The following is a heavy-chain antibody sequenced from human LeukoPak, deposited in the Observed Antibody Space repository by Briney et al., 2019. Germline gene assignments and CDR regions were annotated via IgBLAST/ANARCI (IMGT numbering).Heavy chain of an antibody. CDR3: ARGGHYYGSGSYRKNWFDP. CDR2: INHSGST. D-gene: IGHD3-10*01. CDR1: GGSFSGYY. V-gene: IGHV4-34*01. Sequence: PSETLTLTCAAYGGSFSGYYWSWIRQPPGKGLEWIGEINHSGSTNYNPSLRRRVTITVDTSKNQYSLKLSSVTAADTAVYYCARGGHYYGSGSYRKNWFDPWGQGTLVTVSS. J-gene: IGHJ5*02.